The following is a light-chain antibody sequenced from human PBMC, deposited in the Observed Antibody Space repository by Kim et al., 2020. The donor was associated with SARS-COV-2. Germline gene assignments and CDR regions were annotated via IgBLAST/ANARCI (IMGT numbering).Light chain of an antibody. CDR3: QQLNDYPPKT. CDR2: GAS. J-gene: IGKJ1*01. V-gene: IGKV1-9*01. Sequence: SVGHRVTLTCRASQGIYNDLAWYQQKPGKAPKLLIYGASTLHSGVPSRFSGSGSGTEFTLTISSLQPEDLAVYYCQQLNDYPPKTFGQGTKVDIK. CDR1: QGIYND.